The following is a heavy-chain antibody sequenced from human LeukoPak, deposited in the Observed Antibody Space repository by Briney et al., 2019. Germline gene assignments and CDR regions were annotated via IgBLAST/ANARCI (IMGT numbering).Heavy chain of an antibody. CDR2: IWYDGSDK. D-gene: IGHD5-12*01. Sequence: PGGSLRLSCGASGFTFSTYGMHWVRQAPGKGLEWVAVIWYDGSDKYYADSVKGRFTISRDNSKNTLYLQMNSLRVEDTAVYYCAKGGGHLNLRFDYWGQGTLVTVSS. V-gene: IGHV3-33*06. CDR3: AKGGGHLNLRFDY. J-gene: IGHJ4*02. CDR1: GFTFSTYG.